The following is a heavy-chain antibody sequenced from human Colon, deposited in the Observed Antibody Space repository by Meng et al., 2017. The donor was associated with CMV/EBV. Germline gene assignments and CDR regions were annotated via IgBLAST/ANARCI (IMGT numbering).Heavy chain of an antibody. V-gene: IGHV5-51*01. J-gene: IGHJ4*02. D-gene: IGHD1-1*01. CDR3: VRPPQQLERDY. Sequence: GESLKISCKASGYTFTNYWIGWVRQLPGKGLEWMGMVFPGDSDTRYSPSFRGQVTISADKSINTAYLQWRGLTASDTAMYYCVRPPQQLERDYWGQGSQVTVSS. CDR1: GYTFTNYW. CDR2: VFPGDSDT.